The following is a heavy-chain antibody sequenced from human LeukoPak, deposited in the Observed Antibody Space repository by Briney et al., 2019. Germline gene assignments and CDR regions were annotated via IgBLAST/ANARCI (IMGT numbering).Heavy chain of an antibody. CDR1: GYTFTSYG. D-gene: IGHD3-10*01. Sequence: DSVKVSCKASGYTFTSYGISWVRQAPGQGLEWMGWISAYNGNTNYAQKLQGRVTMTTDTSTSTVYMELSSLRSEDTAVYYCARDSGLWFGELLDYYYMDVWGKGTTVTISS. V-gene: IGHV1-18*01. CDR2: ISAYNGNT. J-gene: IGHJ6*03. CDR3: ARDSGLWFGELLDYYYMDV.